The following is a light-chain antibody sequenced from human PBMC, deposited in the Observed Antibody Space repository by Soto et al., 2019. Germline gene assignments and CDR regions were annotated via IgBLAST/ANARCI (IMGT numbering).Light chain of an antibody. CDR2: DVT. V-gene: IGLV2-14*03. CDR3: SSYIISDTLDVV. J-gene: IGLJ2*01. Sequence: QSALTQPASVSGSPGQSITISCTGTSSDVGDNKYVSWYQQHPGKAPKVMIYDVTNRPSGVSNRFSGSKSGNTASLTISGLQAEDEADYYCSSYIISDTLDVVFGGGTKVTVL. CDR1: SSDVGDNKY.